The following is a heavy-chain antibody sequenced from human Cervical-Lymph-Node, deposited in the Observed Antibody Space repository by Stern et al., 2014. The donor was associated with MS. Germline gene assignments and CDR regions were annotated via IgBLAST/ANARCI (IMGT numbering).Heavy chain of an antibody. Sequence: EVQLVESGGGLVQPGRSLRLSCAASGFTFDDYAMHWVRQAAGKGLEWVSSISWNRNSMTYADSVKGRFTISRDNAKNSLYLQMSSLRAEDTALYYCTKATYYGAALDYWGQGTLVTVSS. CDR2: ISWNRNSM. V-gene: IGHV3-9*01. CDR1: GFTFDDYA. CDR3: TKATYYGAALDY. J-gene: IGHJ4*02. D-gene: IGHD4-17*01.